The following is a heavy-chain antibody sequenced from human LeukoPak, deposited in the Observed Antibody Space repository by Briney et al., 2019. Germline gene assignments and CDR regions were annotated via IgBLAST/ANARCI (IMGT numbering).Heavy chain of an antibody. D-gene: IGHD2-15*01. J-gene: IGHJ4*02. CDR2: IYTSGST. Sequence: SQTLSLTCTVSGGSISSGSYYWSWIRQPAGKGLEWIGRIYTSGSTNYNPSLKSRVTISVDTSKNQFSLKLSSVTAADTAVYYCARGGSGGSNDFDYWGQGTLVTVSS. V-gene: IGHV4-61*02. CDR1: GGSISSGSYY. CDR3: ARGGSGGSNDFDY.